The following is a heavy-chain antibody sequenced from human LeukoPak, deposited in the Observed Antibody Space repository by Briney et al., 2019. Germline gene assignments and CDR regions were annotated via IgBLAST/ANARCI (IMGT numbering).Heavy chain of an antibody. D-gene: IGHD3-10*01. J-gene: IGHJ3*02. CDR3: ASLPTPLLWFGDTPAFDI. CDR1: GFTFSSYA. Sequence: GGSLRLSCAASGFTFSSYAMHWVRQAPGKGLEWVAVISYDGSNKYYADSVKGRFTISRDNSKNTLYLQMNSLRAEDTAVYYCASLPTPLLWFGDTPAFDIWGQRTMVTVSS. V-gene: IGHV3-30-3*01. CDR2: ISYDGSNK.